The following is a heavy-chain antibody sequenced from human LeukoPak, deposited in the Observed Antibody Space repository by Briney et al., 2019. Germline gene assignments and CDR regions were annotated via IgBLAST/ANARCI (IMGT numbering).Heavy chain of an antibody. D-gene: IGHD6-19*01. CDR1: GGTFSSYG. CDR2: ISYDGSNK. Sequence: SCKASGGTFSSYGMHWVRQAPGKGLEWVAVISYDGSNKYYADSVKGRFTISRDNSKNTLYLQMNSLRAEDTAVYYCAKDTAAVAGMGVFDYWGQGTLVTVSS. CDR3: AKDTAAVAGMGVFDY. J-gene: IGHJ4*02. V-gene: IGHV3-30*18.